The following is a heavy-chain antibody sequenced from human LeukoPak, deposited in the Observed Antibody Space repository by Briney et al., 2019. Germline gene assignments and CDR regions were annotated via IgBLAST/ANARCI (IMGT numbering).Heavy chain of an antibody. CDR3: ARDTYYYDSSGYHYPDY. D-gene: IGHD3-22*01. Sequence: SETLSLTCAVYGGSFSVYYWSWIRQPPGKGLEWIGEINHSGSTNYNPSLKSRVTISVDTSKNQFSLKLSSVTAADTAVYYCARDTYYYDSSGYHYPDYWGQGTLVTVSS. CDR1: GGSFSVYY. J-gene: IGHJ4*02. CDR2: INHSGST. V-gene: IGHV4-34*01.